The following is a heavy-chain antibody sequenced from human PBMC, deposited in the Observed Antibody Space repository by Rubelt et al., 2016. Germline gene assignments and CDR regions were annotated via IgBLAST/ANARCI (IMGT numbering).Heavy chain of an antibody. Sequence: RLSCAASGFTFSSSAMNWVRQAPGKGLEWVSGISGSGGSTYYADSVKGRVTISRDNSKNTLFLQMNTLRAEDTAVYYCAKVWTATIGRYYGMDVWGQGTTVTVSS. CDR3: AKVWTATIGRYYGMDV. V-gene: IGHV3-23*01. CDR2: ISGSGGST. J-gene: IGHJ6*02. CDR1: GFTFSSSA. D-gene: IGHD4-11*01.